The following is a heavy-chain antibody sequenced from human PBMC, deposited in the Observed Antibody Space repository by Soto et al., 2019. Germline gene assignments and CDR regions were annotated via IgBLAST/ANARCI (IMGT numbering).Heavy chain of an antibody. D-gene: IGHD3-10*01. CDR3: ARQDPIGITMVRGVPTYYYYGMDV. CDR2: IYPGDSDT. J-gene: IGHJ6*02. Sequence: GESLKISCKGSGYSFTSYWIGWVRQMPGKGLEWMGIIYPGDSDTRYSPSFQGQVTISADKSISTAYLQWSSLKASETAMYYCARQDPIGITMVRGVPTYYYYGMDVWGQGTTVTVSS. CDR1: GYSFTSYW. V-gene: IGHV5-51*01.